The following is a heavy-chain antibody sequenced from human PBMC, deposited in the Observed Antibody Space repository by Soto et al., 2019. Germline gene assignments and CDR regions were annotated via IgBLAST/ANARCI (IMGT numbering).Heavy chain of an antibody. Sequence: GESLKISCKGSGYSFTSYWISWVRQMPGKGLEWRGRIDPSDSYTNYSPSFQGHVTIAADKSNSTAYLQWSSLKASDTAMYYCARHDSLRWEWSINSGMDVWGQGTTVTVSS. V-gene: IGHV5-10-1*01. CDR3: ARHDSLRWEWSINSGMDV. D-gene: IGHD3-3*01. J-gene: IGHJ6*02. CDR1: GYSFTSYW. CDR2: IDPSDSYT.